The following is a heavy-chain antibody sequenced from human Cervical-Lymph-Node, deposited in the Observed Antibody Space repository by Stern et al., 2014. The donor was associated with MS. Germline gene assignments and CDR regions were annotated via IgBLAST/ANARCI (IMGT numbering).Heavy chain of an antibody. D-gene: IGHD1-26*01. Sequence: DQLVESWAEVKKPGASVKVSCKASGYTFTGYYMHWVRQAPGQGLEWMGRINPNSGATHSAQKFQGSVTMTRDTSISTTYMELSRLRSDDTAVYYCARERALIVGATTGFDYWGQGTLVTVSS. J-gene: IGHJ4*02. CDR3: ARERALIVGATTGFDY. V-gene: IGHV1-2*06. CDR1: GYTFTGYY. CDR2: INPNSGAT.